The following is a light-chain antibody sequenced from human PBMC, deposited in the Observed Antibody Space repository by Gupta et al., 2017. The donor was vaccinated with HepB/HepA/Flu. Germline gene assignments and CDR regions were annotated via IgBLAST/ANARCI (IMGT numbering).Light chain of an antibody. CDR2: DAS. J-gene: IGKJ1*01. CDR3: QQRSDWPRT. Sequence: EIVLTQSPATLSLSPGERATLSCRASQSISYYVAWYQQKPGQAPRLLIYDASRRATGIPARFSGSGSGTDFTLIINSLEPEDFAVYYCQQRSDWPRTFGQGTKIEI. V-gene: IGKV3-11*01. CDR1: QSISYY.